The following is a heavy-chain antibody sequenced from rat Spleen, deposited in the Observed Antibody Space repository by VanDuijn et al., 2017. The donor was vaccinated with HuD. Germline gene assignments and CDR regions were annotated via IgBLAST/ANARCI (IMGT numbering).Heavy chain of an antibody. D-gene: IGHD1-4*01. CDR1: GFTFSNYY. CDR3: AKGANYPGITTRYYFDY. CDR2: ITSGGSNT. V-gene: IGHV5-25*01. Sequence: EVQLVESGGGLVQPGRSMKLSCAASGFTFSNYYMAWVRQAPKKGLEWVATITSGGSNTYYPDSVEGRFTISRDNAKSTLYLQMDSLRSEDTATYYCAKGANYPGITTRYYFDYWGQGVMVTVSS. J-gene: IGHJ2*01.